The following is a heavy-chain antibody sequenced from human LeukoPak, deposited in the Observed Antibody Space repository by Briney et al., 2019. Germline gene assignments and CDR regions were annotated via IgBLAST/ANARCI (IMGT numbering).Heavy chain of an antibody. J-gene: IGHJ6*02. V-gene: IGHV1-69*02. CDR2: IIAILDVE. CDR3: VIMEIRDTGFHNGMDV. D-gene: IGHD1-7*01. CDR1: GYAFTGSY. Sequence: GASVKVSCKAAGYAFTGSYIHWVRQAPGHGLEWMGRIIAILDVEDYAQKLQGRVTITADTSTSTAYMELSSLTSEDTAVYYCVIMEIRDTGFHNGMDVWGQGTTVTVS.